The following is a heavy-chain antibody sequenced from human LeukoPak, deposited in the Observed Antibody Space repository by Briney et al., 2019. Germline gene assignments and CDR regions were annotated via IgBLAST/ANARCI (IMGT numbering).Heavy chain of an antibody. CDR2: IIPIFGTA. Sequence: GSSVKVSCKASGGTFSSYAISWVRQAPGQGLEWVGGIIPIFGTANYAQKFQGRVTITTDESTSTAYMELSSLRSEDTAVYYCARENNGGYGDDAFDIWGQGTMVTVSS. D-gene: IGHD4-17*01. CDR3: ARENNGGYGDDAFDI. V-gene: IGHV1-69*05. J-gene: IGHJ3*02. CDR1: GGTFSSYA.